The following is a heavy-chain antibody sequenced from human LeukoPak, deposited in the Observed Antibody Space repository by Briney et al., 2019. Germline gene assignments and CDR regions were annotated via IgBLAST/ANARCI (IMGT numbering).Heavy chain of an antibody. CDR1: GYTFTGYY. CDR2: INPNSGGT. Sequence: ASVKVSCKASGYTFTGYYMHWVRQAPGQGLEWMGWINPNSGGTNYAQKFQGRVTMTRDTSTSTAYMELSRLRSDDTAVYYCARRTTVTNWFDPWGQGTLVTVSS. CDR3: ARRTTVTNWFDP. J-gene: IGHJ5*02. D-gene: IGHD4-11*01. V-gene: IGHV1-2*02.